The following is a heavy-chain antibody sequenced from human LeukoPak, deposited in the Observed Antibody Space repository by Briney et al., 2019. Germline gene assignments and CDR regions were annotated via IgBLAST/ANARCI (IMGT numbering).Heavy chain of an antibody. CDR2: ISAYNGNT. CDR3: ARVPPPSHY. J-gene: IGHJ4*02. V-gene: IGHV1-18*01. Sequence: ASVSVSCTASGYTFTSYGISWVRQAPGQGLEWMGWISAYNGNTNYAQKLQCRVPMTTHTSTSTAYMELRSLRSDDTAVYYCARVPPPSHYWGQGTLVTVSS. CDR1: GYTFTSYG.